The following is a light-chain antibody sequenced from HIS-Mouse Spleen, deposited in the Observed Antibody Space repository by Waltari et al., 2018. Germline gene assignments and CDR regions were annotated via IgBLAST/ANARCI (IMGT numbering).Light chain of an antibody. V-gene: IGKV2-28*01. CDR3: MQALQTPYT. CDR2: LGS. Sequence: DIVMTQSPLSLPVTPGEPASISCRSSQSILHSNGYNYLDWYLQKPEQSPQLLIYLGSNRAAGVPDRFSGSGSGKDFTLKSSRVEAEDVGVYYCMQALQTPYTYGQGTKLEIK. J-gene: IGKJ2*01. CDR1: QSILHSNGYNY.